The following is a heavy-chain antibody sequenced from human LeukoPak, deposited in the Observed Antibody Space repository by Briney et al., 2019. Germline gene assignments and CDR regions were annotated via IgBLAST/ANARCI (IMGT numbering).Heavy chain of an antibody. CDR3: ARGPIAVAPIDY. V-gene: IGHV1-3*01. CDR1: GYTFTSYA. J-gene: IGHJ4*02. D-gene: IGHD6-19*01. CDR2: INAGNGNT. Sequence: GASVKVSCKASGYTFTSYAMHWVRQAPGQRLEWKGWINAGNGNTKYSQKIQGRVTITRDTSASTAYMELSSLRSEDTAVYYCARGPIAVAPIDYWGQGTLVTVSS.